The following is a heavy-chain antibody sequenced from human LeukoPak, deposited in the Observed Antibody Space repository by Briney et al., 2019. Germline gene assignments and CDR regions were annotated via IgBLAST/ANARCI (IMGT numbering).Heavy chain of an antibody. CDR3: ARGVPTGVDYFDY. J-gene: IGHJ4*02. D-gene: IGHD2-8*02. Sequence: GGSLRLSCAASGFTFSNYWMTWVRQAPGRGLEWVAVIKQDGSDKYYVDSVKGRFTISRDNAQNSLYLQMNSLRAEDTAVYYCARGVPTGVDYFDYWGQGTLVTVSS. CDR2: IKQDGSDK. CDR1: GFTFSNYW. V-gene: IGHV3-7*01.